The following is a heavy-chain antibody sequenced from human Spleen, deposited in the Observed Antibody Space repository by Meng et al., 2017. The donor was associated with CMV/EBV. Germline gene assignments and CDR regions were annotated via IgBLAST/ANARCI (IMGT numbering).Heavy chain of an antibody. CDR1: GEAVSNIIDY. CDR3: ARGYYPTWFDP. D-gene: IGHD2-21*01. V-gene: IGHV4-61*01. J-gene: IGHJ5*02. Sequence: SGEAVSNIIDYWSWIRQPPGKGLEWIGYIYYSGSTTYTTYNPSVESRVTISADTSKNQFSLKLRSVTAADTAIYYCARGYYPTWFDPWGQGTLVTVSS. CDR2: IYYSGST.